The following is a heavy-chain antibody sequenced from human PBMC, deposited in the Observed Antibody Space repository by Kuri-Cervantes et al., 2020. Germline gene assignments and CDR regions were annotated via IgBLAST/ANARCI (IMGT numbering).Heavy chain of an antibody. CDR3: ARAVRSYYYDSSGYGY. Sequence: GESLKISCAASGFTFSSYRMCWVRQAPGKGLEWVAHIKEDGNEKFYVDSVKGRFTISRDNVQNSLYLQMNSLRAEDTAVYYCARAVRSYYYDSSGYGYWGQGTLVTVSS. CDR1: GFTFSSYR. V-gene: IGHV3-7*01. CDR2: IKEDGNEK. D-gene: IGHD3-22*01. J-gene: IGHJ4*02.